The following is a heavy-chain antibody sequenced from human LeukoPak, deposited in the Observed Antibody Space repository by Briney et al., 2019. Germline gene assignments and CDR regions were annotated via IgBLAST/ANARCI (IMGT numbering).Heavy chain of an antibody. CDR1: GGSISSNNYY. CDR2: IYYGGYT. V-gene: IGHV4-39*01. J-gene: IGHJ4*02. Sequence: SETLSLTCTVSGGSISSNNYYWGWIRQPPGKGLEWIGSIYYGGYTYYNPSLKSRVTISVDTSRNQFSLKLSSVTAADTAIYYCQSRFLEWLLDYWGQGTLVTVSS. D-gene: IGHD3-3*01. CDR3: QSRFLEWLLDY.